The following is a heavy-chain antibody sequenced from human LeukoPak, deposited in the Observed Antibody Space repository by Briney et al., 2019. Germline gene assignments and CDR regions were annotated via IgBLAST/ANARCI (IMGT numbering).Heavy chain of an antibody. V-gene: IGHV4-34*01. CDR2: INHSGST. J-gene: IGHJ3*02. CDR3: ARKGKSEIRGVSGITGTTHAFDI. D-gene: IGHD1-7*01. Sequence: KPSETLSLTCAVYGGSFSGYYWSWIRQPPGKGLEWIGEINHSGSTNYNPSLKSRVTISVDTSKNQFSLKLSSVTAADTAVYYCARKGKSEIRGVSGITGTTHAFDIWGQGTMVTVSS. CDR1: GGSFSGYY.